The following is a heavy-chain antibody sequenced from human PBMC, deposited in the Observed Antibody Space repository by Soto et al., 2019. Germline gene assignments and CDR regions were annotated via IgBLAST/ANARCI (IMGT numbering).Heavy chain of an antibody. CDR2: IKQDGSEK. CDR1: GFTFSSYW. V-gene: IGHV3-7*01. J-gene: IGHJ6*02. CDR3: ARVRYLYYDFWSGSLPYYYYGMDV. D-gene: IGHD3-3*01. Sequence: GSLRLSCAASGFTFSSYWMSWVRQAPGKGLEWVANIKQDGSEKYYVDSVKCRFTISRDNAKNSLYLQMNSLRAEDTAVYYCARVRYLYYDFWSGSLPYYYYGMDVWGQGTTVTVSS.